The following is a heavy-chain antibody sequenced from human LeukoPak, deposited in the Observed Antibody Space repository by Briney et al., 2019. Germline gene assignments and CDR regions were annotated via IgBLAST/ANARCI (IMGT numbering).Heavy chain of an antibody. Sequence: ASVKVSCKASGYTFTTYPINWVRQAPGQGLEWMGGIIPIFGTANYAQKFQGRVTITADESTSTAYMELSSLRSEDTAVYYCARAGYCSGGSCYMTYYYYGMDVWGQGTTVTVSS. V-gene: IGHV1-69*13. CDR3: ARAGYCSGGSCYMTYYYYGMDV. CDR1: GYTFTTYP. J-gene: IGHJ6*02. CDR2: IIPIFGTA. D-gene: IGHD2-15*01.